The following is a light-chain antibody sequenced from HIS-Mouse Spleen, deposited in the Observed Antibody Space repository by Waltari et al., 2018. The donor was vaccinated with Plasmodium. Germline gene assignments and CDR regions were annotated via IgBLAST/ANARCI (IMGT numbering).Light chain of an antibody. CDR3: QQYNSYWT. J-gene: IGKJ1*01. CDR2: KAS. Sequence: DIQMTQSPSPLSASVGDRVPITFRASQSISSWLAWYQQKPGKATKLLIYKASSLESGVPSRCSGSGSGTEFTLTISSLQPDDFATYYCQQYNSYWTFGQGTKVEIK. CDR1: QSISSW. V-gene: IGKV1-5*03.